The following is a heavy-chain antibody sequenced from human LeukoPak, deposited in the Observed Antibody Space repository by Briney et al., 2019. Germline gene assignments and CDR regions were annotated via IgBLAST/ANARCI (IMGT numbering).Heavy chain of an antibody. V-gene: IGHV4-59*01. D-gene: IGHD3-22*01. CDR3: ARSYYYDWNYDAFDI. CDR1: GDSIRNFY. CDR2: IYYSGST. Sequence: PSETLSLTCTVSGDSIRNFYWSWIRQPPGKGLEWIGYIYYSGSTNSSPSLKSRVTISVDTSKNQFSLKLTSVTAADTAVYYCARSYYYDWNYDAFDIWGQGTMVTVSS. J-gene: IGHJ3*02.